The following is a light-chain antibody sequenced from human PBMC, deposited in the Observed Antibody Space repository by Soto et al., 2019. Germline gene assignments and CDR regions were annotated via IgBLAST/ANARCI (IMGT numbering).Light chain of an antibody. J-gene: IGKJ4*01. CDR1: QGINTY. CDR2: AAS. CDR3: QQLKSYPLT. Sequence: DIQLTQSPSFLSASVGARVTITCRATQGINTYLAWYQQKPGKAPKLLIYAASTLQSGVPSRFSGSGSGTEFTLTISSLQPEDFATDYCQQLKSYPLTFGGGTKVEIK. V-gene: IGKV1-9*01.